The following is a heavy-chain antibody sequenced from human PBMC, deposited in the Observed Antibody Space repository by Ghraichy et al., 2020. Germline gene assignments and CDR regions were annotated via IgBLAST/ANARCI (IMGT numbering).Heavy chain of an antibody. D-gene: IGHD3-22*01. Sequence: SETLSLTCTVSGGSINIGGYYWSWIRQHPGKGLEWIGYIYYSGSTYYNPSLKSRVTISVDTSKNQFSLKLSSVTAADTAVYYCARDYDSSGYYLVYWGQGTLGTVSS. CDR1: GGSINIGGYY. CDR2: IYYSGST. CDR3: ARDYDSSGYYLVY. J-gene: IGHJ4*02. V-gene: IGHV4-31*03.